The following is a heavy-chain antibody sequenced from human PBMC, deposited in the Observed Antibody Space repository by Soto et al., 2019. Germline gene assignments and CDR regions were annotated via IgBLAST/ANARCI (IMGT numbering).Heavy chain of an antibody. CDR3: ARANAEKDWFDP. CDR1: GGSISSGGYS. CDR2: IYHSGST. V-gene: IGHV4-30-2*01. J-gene: IGHJ5*02. Sequence: SETLSLTCAVSGGSISSGGYSWSWIRQPPGKGLEWIGYIYHSGSTYYNPSLKSRVTISVDRSKNQFSLKLSSVTAADTAVYYCARANAEKDWFDPWGQGTLVTVSS. D-gene: IGHD7-27*01.